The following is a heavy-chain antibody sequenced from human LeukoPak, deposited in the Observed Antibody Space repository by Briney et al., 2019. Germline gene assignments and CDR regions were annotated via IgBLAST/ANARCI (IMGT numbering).Heavy chain of an antibody. D-gene: IGHD4-17*01. CDR2: INAGNGNT. CDR3: ARDYHDYGDYPDY. V-gene: IGHV1-3*01. CDR1: GYTFTSYA. J-gene: IGHJ4*02. Sequence: ASVKVSCKASGYTFTSYAMHWVRQAPGQRLEWMGWINAGNGNTEYSQKFQGRVTITRDTSASTAYMELSSLRSEDTAVYYCARDYHDYGDYPDYWGQGTLVTVSS.